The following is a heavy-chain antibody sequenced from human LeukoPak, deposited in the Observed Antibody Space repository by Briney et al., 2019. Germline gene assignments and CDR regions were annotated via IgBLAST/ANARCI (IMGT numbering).Heavy chain of an antibody. Sequence: SETLSLTCAVYGGSFSRYYWSWIRQPPGKGLEWIGEVNHSGSTNYRPSLKSRVTISLDTSKNQFSLKLSSVTAADTAVYYCASASWLVCNWNDYWGQGTLVTVSS. D-gene: IGHD1-20*01. CDR2: VNHSGST. J-gene: IGHJ4*02. CDR3: ASASWLVCNWNDY. CDR1: GGSFSRYY. V-gene: IGHV4-34*01.